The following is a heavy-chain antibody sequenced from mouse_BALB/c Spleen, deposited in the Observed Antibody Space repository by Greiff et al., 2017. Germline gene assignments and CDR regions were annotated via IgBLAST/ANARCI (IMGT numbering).Heavy chain of an antibody. CDR3: ARRQPYFDY. V-gene: IGHV3-2*02. Sequence: EVQLQQSGPGLVKPSQSLSLTCTVTGYSITSDYAWNWIRQFPGNKLEWMGYISYSGSTSYNPSLKSRISITRDTSKNQFFLQLNSVTTEDTATYYCARRQPYFDYWGQGTTLTVSS. J-gene: IGHJ2*01. CDR1: GYSITSDYA. D-gene: IGHD6-1*01. CDR2: ISYSGST.